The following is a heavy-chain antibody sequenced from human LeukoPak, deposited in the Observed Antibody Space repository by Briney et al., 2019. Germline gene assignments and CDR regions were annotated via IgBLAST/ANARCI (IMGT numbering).Heavy chain of an antibody. V-gene: IGHV4-59*01. CDR2: IYYSGST. CDR3: AKGGSGYDSFYYYVMDV. J-gene: IGHJ6*02. CDR1: GGSINSYY. Sequence: ETLSLTCTVSGGSINSYYWSWIRQPPGKGLEWIGYIYYSGSTKYNPSLKSRVTISVDTSKTQCSLKLRSVTAADTAVYYCAKGGSGYDSFYYYVMDVWGQGTTVTVSS. D-gene: IGHD5-12*01.